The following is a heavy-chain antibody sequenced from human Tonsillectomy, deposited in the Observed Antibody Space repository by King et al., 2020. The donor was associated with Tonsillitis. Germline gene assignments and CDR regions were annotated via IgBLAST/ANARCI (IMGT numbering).Heavy chain of an antibody. Sequence: LQLQESGPGLVKPSETLSLTCSVSGGSISSSSHYWGWIRQPPGKGLEWIGSIYYSGSTYYNPSLKSRVTISVDTSKNQLSLKLNSVTAADTAIYYCARKFKVRDTARAFGLWGQGTLVTVSS. D-gene: IGHD2-21*02. V-gene: IGHV4-39*01. J-gene: IGHJ3*01. CDR2: IYYSGST. CDR1: GGSISSSSHY. CDR3: ARKFKVRDTARAFGL.